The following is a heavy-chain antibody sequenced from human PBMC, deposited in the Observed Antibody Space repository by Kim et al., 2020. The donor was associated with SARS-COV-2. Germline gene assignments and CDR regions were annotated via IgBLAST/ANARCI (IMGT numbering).Heavy chain of an antibody. V-gene: IGHV3-33*05. J-gene: IGHJ4*02. D-gene: IGHD5-18*01. CDR2: ISYDGSNK. Sequence: GGSLRLSCAASGFTFSSYGMHWVRQAPGKGLEWVAVISYDGSNKYYADSVKGRFTISRDNSKNTLYLQMNSLRAEDTAVYYCARDRGYSYGLGLFDYWGQGTLVTVSS. CDR1: GFTFSSYG. CDR3: ARDRGYSYGLGLFDY.